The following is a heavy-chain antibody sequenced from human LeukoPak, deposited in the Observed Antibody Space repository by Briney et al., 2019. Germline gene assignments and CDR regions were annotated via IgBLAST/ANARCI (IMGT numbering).Heavy chain of an antibody. J-gene: IGHJ4*02. D-gene: IGHD3-22*01. V-gene: IGHV4-34*01. CDR1: GGSISSYY. CDR2: INHSGST. CDR3: ARDHDSSGSVDY. Sequence: SETLSLTCTVSGGSISSYYWSWIRQPPGKGLEWIGEINHSGSTNYNPSLKSRVTISVDTSKNQFSLKLSSVTAADTAVYYCARDHDSSGSVDYWGQGTLVTVSS.